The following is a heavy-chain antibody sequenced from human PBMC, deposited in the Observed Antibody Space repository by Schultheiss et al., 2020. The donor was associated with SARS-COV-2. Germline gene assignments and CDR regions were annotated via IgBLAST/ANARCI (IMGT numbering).Heavy chain of an antibody. V-gene: IGHV2-70*12. Sequence: SGPTLVKPTQTLTLTCTFSGFSLSTSGMCVSWIRQPPGKALEWLALIDWDDDKYYSTSLKTRLTITKDTSKNQVVLTMTNMDPVDTATYYCAHLTIAAAGTTGFDYWGQGTLVTVSS. CDR2: IDWDDDK. J-gene: IGHJ4*02. D-gene: IGHD6-13*01. CDR1: GFSLSTSGMC. CDR3: AHLTIAAAGTTGFDY.